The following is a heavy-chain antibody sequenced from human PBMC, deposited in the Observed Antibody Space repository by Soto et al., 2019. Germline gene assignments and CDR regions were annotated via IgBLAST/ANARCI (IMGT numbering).Heavy chain of an antibody. J-gene: IGHJ4*02. CDR2: ISYDGSNK. Sequence: PGGSLRLSCAASGFTFSSYGMHWVRQAPGKGLEWVAVISYDGSNKYYADSVKGRFTISRDNSKNTLYLQMNSLRAEDTAVYYCATSWIQLWTFDYWGQGTLVTVSS. V-gene: IGHV3-30*03. D-gene: IGHD5-18*01. CDR1: GFTFSSYG. CDR3: ATSWIQLWTFDY.